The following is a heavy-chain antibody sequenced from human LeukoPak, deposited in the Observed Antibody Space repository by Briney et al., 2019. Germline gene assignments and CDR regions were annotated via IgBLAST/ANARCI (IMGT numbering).Heavy chain of an antibody. D-gene: IGHD5-12*01. CDR1: GYTFTGYD. Sequence: GASVTVSFKSSGYTFTGYDMHWVRQAPGQGLEWMGWINPNSGGTNYAQKFQGRVTMTRDTSISTAYMELDRLKSDDTAVYYCARDATSYDYINYWGQGTLVTVSS. J-gene: IGHJ4*02. CDR3: ARDATSYDYINY. CDR2: INPNSGGT. V-gene: IGHV1-2*02.